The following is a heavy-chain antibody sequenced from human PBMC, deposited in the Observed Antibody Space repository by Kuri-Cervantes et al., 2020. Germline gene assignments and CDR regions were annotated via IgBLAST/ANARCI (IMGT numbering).Heavy chain of an antibody. J-gene: IGHJ4*02. Sequence: GGSLRLSCATSGFTFSTYWMHWVRQVPGKGLEWVSRTNQNGRITNYADSVKGRFTISRDNAKNSLYLQMNSLRAEDTAVYYCARVHSKYSSSWSFDYWGQGTLVTVSS. V-gene: IGHV3-74*01. CDR3: ARVHSKYSSSWSFDY. D-gene: IGHD6-13*01. CDR2: TNQNGRIT. CDR1: GFTFSTYW.